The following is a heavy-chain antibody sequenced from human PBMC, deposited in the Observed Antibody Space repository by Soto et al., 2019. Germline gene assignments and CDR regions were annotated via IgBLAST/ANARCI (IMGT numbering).Heavy chain of an antibody. CDR1: GYSFTSYW. CDR3: ARHRTIAAAGTPYYYYGMDV. V-gene: IGHV5-51*01. J-gene: IGHJ6*02. D-gene: IGHD6-13*01. Sequence: SLKFSCKGSGYSFTSYWIGWVRQMPGKGLEWMGIIYPGDSDTRYSPSFQGQVTISADKSISTAYLQWSSLKASDTAMYYCARHRTIAAAGTPYYYYGMDVWGQGTTVTVSS. CDR2: IYPGDSDT.